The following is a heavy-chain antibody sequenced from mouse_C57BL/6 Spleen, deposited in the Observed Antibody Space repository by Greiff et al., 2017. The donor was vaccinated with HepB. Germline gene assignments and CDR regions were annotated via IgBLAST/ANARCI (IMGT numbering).Heavy chain of an antibody. V-gene: IGHV1-82*01. CDR3: SYLYYYGSSYDYAMDY. Sequence: QVQLQQSGPELVKPGASVKISCKASGYAFSSSWMNWVKQRPGKGLEWIGRIYPGDGDTNYNGKFKGKATLTADKSSSTAYMQLSSLTSEDSAVYFCSYLYYYGSSYDYAMDYWGQGTSVTVSS. J-gene: IGHJ4*01. CDR1: GYAFSSSW. CDR2: IYPGDGDT. D-gene: IGHD1-1*01.